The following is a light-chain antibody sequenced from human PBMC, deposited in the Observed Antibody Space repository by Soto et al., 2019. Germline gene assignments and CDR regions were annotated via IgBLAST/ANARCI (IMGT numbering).Light chain of an antibody. CDR2: TAS. CDR3: QQTYSTPFT. V-gene: IGKV1-39*01. J-gene: IGKJ3*01. CDR1: QSISSF. Sequence: DIQMTQSPSSLSASVGDRVTITCRASQSISSFVNWYQQRPGKAPKLLIYTASSLQGGVPSRFSGSGSGTDFTLTISSLQPEDFATYYCQQTYSTPFTFGPGTKVDIK.